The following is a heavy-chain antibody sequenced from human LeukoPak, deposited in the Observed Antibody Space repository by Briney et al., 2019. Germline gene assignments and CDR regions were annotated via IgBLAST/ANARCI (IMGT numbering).Heavy chain of an antibody. V-gene: IGHV4-39*01. J-gene: IGHJ4*02. CDR3: ARRGVGRITAY. D-gene: IGHD3-3*01. Sequence: SETLSLTCSVSGGSVGSSGYYWGWIRQSPGRGLEWIGSISDTGRTNYNPSLKSRVTISVDTSNNQFSLNLSSVTAADTAVYYCARRGVGRITAYWGQGTLVTVSS. CDR2: ISDTGRT. CDR1: GGSVGSSGYY.